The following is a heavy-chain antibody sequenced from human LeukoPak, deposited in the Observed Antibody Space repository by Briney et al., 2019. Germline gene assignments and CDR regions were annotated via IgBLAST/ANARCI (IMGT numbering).Heavy chain of an antibody. CDR2: IYYSGST. V-gene: IGHV4-59*01. CDR3: ASHDDFWSGPLY. Sequence: SETLSLTCTVSGGSISSYYWSWIRQPPGKGLEWIGYIYYSGSTNYNPSLKSRVTISVDTSKNQFSLKLSSVTAADTAVYYCASHDDFWSGPLYWGQGTLVTVSS. D-gene: IGHD3-3*01. J-gene: IGHJ4*02. CDR1: GGSISSYY.